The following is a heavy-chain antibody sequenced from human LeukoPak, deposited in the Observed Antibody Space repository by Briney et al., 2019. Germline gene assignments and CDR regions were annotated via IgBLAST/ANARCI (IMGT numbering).Heavy chain of an antibody. V-gene: IGHV3-7*01. CDR1: GFTFSSYW. D-gene: IGHD3-3*02. CDR3: ARIRISRLMPFDP. CDR2: IKQDGSEK. Sequence: GGSPRLSCAASGFTFSSYWMSWVRQAPGKGQEWVANIKQDGSEKYYVDSVKGRFTISRDNAKNSLYLQMNSLSAEDTAVYYCARIRISRLMPFDPWGQGTLVTVSS. J-gene: IGHJ5*02.